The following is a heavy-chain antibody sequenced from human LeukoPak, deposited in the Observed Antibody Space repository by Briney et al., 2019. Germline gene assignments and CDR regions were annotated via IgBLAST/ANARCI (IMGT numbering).Heavy chain of an antibody. CDR1: GGSISSSSYY. J-gene: IGHJ6*03. CDR3: ARISPIYSSGQNRYYYYYMDV. V-gene: IGHV4-39*01. D-gene: IGHD6-19*01. CDR2: LYYSGST. Sequence: SETLSLTCTVSGGSISSSSYYWGWIRQPPGKGLEWIGSLYYSGSTYYNPSLKSRVTISVDTSKNQFSLKLSSVTAADTAVYYCARISPIYSSGQNRYYYYYMDVWGKGTTVTVSS.